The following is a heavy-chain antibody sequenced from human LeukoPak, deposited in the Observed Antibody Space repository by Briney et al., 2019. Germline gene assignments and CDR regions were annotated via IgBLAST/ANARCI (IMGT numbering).Heavy chain of an antibody. CDR1: GFTFSSYA. CDR2: ISGSGGST. Sequence: GGSLRLSCAASGFTFSSYAMSWVRQAPGKGLEWVSAISGSGGSTYYADSVKGRFTIFRDNSKNTLYLQMNSLRVEDTAVYYCAGTGAAAGYGVFQHWGQGTLVTVSS. J-gene: IGHJ1*01. D-gene: IGHD6-13*01. V-gene: IGHV3-23*01. CDR3: AGTGAAAGYGVFQH.